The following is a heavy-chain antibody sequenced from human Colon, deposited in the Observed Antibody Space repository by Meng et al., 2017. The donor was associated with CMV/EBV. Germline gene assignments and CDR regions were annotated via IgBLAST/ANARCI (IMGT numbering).Heavy chain of an antibody. Sequence: GGSLRLSCAASGFTFSNYEMSWVRQAPGKGLEWVASISGDSVDTYFGDSVRGRFAISRDVSKNTVFLQMHSLRVEDTALYFCARRHGRYFDYWGQRTLVTVSS. CDR2: ISGDSVDT. D-gene: IGHD2-8*01. CDR1: GFTFSNYE. V-gene: IGHV3-23*01. CDR3: ARRHGRYFDY. J-gene: IGHJ4*02.